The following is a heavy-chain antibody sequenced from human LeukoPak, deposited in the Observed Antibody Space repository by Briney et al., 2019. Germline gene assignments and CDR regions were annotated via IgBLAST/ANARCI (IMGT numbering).Heavy chain of an antibody. J-gene: IGHJ6*03. V-gene: IGHV1-69*13. Sequence: SVKVSCKASGYTFTSYGISWVRQAPGQGLEWMEGIIPIFGTANYAQKFQGRVTITADESTSTAYMELSSLRSEDTAVYYCARDVWDWLGATQTYYYYMDVWGKGTTVTVSS. CDR1: GYTFTSYG. D-gene: IGHD1-26*01. CDR3: ARDVWDWLGATQTYYYYMDV. CDR2: IIPIFGTA.